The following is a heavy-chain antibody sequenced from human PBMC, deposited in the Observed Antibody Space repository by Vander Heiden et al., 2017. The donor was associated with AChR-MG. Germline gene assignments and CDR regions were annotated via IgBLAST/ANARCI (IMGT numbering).Heavy chain of an antibody. V-gene: IGHV4-59*01. D-gene: IGHD6-13*01. Sequence: QVQLQESGPGLVKPSETLSLTCTVTGCSISSYYWSWIRQPPGKGLEWIGYIYYSGSTNYNPSLKSRVTISVDTSKNQFSLKLSSVTAADTAVYYCARDGSSSWYNYGMDVWGQGTTVTVSS. CDR3: ARDGSSSWYNYGMDV. J-gene: IGHJ6*02. CDR2: IYYSGST. CDR1: GCSISSYY.